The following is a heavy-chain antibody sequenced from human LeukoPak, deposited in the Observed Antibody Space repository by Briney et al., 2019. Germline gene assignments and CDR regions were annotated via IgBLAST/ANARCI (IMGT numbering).Heavy chain of an antibody. CDR1: GFSFSNFT. D-gene: IGHD2-8*01. Sequence: GGSLRLSCAASGFSFSNFTMSWVCQAPGKSLEWFSAISGSGDTTYYADSVKGRFTISRDKSKNSLYLQMNSLRAEDTAVYYCAKDAGSRNGWEGGYFDYWGQGTLVTVSS. V-gene: IGHV3-23*01. CDR3: AKDAGSRNGWEGGYFDY. CDR2: ISGSGDTT. J-gene: IGHJ4*02.